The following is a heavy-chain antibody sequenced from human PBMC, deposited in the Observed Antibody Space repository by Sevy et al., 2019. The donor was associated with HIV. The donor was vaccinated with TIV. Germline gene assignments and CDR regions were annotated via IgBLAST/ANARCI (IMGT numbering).Heavy chain of an antibody. Sequence: ASVKVSCKASGYTFTGYYMHWVRQAPGQGLEWMGWINPNSGGTNYAQKFQGRVTMTRDTSISTAYMELSRLGSDDTAVYYCARDPGPGGYYYDSSGYYPDYWGQGTLVTVSS. CDR2: INPNSGGT. D-gene: IGHD3-22*01. CDR1: GYTFTGYY. V-gene: IGHV1-2*02. CDR3: ARDPGPGGYYYDSSGYYPDY. J-gene: IGHJ4*02.